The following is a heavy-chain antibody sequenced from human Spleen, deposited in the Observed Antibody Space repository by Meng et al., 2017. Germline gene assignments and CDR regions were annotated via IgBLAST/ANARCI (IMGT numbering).Heavy chain of an antibody. CDR3: ARDGIGVAFDY. V-gene: IGHV3-20*04. D-gene: IGHD6-19*01. CDR2: INWNGGST. Sequence: GESLKISCAASGFTFDDYGMSWVRQAPGKGLEWVSGINWNGGSTGYADSVKGRFTISRDNAKNSLYLQMNSLRAEDTALYYFARDGIGVAFDYWGQGTLVTVAS. J-gene: IGHJ4*02. CDR1: GFTFDDYG.